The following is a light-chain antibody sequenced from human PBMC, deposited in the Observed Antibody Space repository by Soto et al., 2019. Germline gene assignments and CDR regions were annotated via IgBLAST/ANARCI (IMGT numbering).Light chain of an antibody. CDR3: QQYNNWPPWT. CDR1: QGVRSN. V-gene: IGKV3-15*01. Sequence: ILMTQSPATLSVSPGERATLSCWASQGVRSNLAWYQQKPGQAPRLLIYDASSRATGIPARFSGSGSGTEFTLAISSLQSEDFAVYYCQQYNNWPPWTFGQGTQVEIK. J-gene: IGKJ1*01. CDR2: DAS.